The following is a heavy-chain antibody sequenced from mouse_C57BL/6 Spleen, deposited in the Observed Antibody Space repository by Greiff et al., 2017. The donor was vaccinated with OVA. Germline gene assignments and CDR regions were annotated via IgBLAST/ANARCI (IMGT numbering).Heavy chain of an antibody. CDR3: ARTFSSSYAFDY. CDR1: GYAFSSYW. CDR2: IYPGDGDT. V-gene: IGHV1-80*01. D-gene: IGHD1-1*01. Sequence: VQLQQSGAELVKPGASVKISCKASGYAFSSYWMNWVKQRPGKGLEWIGQIYPGDGDTNYHGKFKGKATLTADKSSSTAYMQLSSLTSEDSAVYFCARTFSSSYAFDYWGQGTTLTVSS. J-gene: IGHJ2*01.